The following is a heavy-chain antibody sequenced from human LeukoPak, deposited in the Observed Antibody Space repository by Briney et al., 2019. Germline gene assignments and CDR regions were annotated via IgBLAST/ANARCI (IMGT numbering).Heavy chain of an antibody. CDR3: AKDLDYYGSGSYDFDY. Sequence: GGSLRLSCAASGFTFSSYAMSWVRQAPGKGLEWVSAISGSGGSTYYADSVKGRFTISRDNSKNTLYLQMNCLRAEDTAVYYCAKDLDYYGSGSYDFDYWGQGTLVTVSS. D-gene: IGHD3-10*01. J-gene: IGHJ4*02. CDR1: GFTFSSYA. CDR2: ISGSGGST. V-gene: IGHV3-23*01.